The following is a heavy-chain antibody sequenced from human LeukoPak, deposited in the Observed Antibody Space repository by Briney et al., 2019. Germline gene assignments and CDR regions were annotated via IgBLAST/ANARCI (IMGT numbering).Heavy chain of an antibody. CDR2: IYTSGRT. D-gene: IGHD4-11*01. J-gene: IGHJ4*02. V-gene: IGHV4-4*07. Sequence: SETLSLTCTVSGGSISSYYWTWIRQPPGKRLEWIGRIYTSGRTYYNPSLKSRVSMSVDTSKNQFSLKLSSVTAADTAVYYCARLSTVTTSFDYWGQGTLVTVSS. CDR3: ARLSTVTTSFDY. CDR1: GGSISSYY.